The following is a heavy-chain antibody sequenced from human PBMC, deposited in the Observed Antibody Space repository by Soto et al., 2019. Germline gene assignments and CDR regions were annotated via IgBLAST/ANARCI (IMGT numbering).Heavy chain of an antibody. J-gene: IGHJ5*02. CDR1: GFTFSSYS. D-gene: IGHD3-9*01. Sequence: GGSLRLSCAASGFTFSSYSMNWVRQAPGKGLEWVSYISSSSSTIYYADSVKGRFTISGDNAKNSLYLQMNSLRAEDTAVYYCARDSMTGLNWFDPWGQGTLVTVSS. V-gene: IGHV3-48*01. CDR3: ARDSMTGLNWFDP. CDR2: ISSSSSTI.